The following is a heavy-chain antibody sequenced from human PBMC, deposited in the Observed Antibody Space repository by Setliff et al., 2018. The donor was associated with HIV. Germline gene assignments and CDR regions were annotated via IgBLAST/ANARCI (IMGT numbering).Heavy chain of an antibody. J-gene: IGHJ6*03. V-gene: IGHV1-18*04. Sequence: PGESLKISCQGSGYSFTSYWIGWVRQMPGKGLEWMGWISPYNGRTENDDKVQGRVTMTTDASTNTANMEVRNLTSDDTAVYYCARGRGSQSYYYLDVWGKGTTVTVSS. D-gene: IGHD3-10*01. CDR2: ISPYNGRT. CDR3: ARGRGSQSYYYLDV. CDR1: GYSFTSYW.